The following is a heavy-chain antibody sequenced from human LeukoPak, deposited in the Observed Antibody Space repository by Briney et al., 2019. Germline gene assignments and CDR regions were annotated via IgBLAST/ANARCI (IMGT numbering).Heavy chain of an antibody. CDR1: GYTFTSYD. V-gene: IGHV1-8*01. Sequence: GASVKVSCEASGYTFTSYDINWVRQATGQGLEWMGYMNPNSGNTGYAQKFRGRVTMTRNTSISSAYMELSSLRSEDTAVYYCARVPREIASIWGQGTMVTVSS. CDR2: MNPNSGNT. D-gene: IGHD3-16*02. CDR3: ARVPREIASI. J-gene: IGHJ3*02.